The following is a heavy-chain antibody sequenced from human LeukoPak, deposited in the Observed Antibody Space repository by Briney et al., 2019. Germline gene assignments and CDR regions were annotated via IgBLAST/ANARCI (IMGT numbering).Heavy chain of an antibody. Sequence: PSETLSLTCTVSGGSISSGGYYWNWIRQHPGKGLEWIGYIYYSGSTYYSPSLKSRVTISVDTSKNQFSLKLSSVTAADTAVYYCATIDFWSGYYYFDYWGQGTLVTVSS. CDR2: IYYSGST. J-gene: IGHJ4*02. CDR3: ATIDFWSGYYYFDY. V-gene: IGHV4-31*03. CDR1: GGSISSGGYY. D-gene: IGHD3-3*01.